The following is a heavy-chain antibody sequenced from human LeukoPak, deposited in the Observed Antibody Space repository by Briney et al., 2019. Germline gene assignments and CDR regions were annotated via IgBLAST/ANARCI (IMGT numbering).Heavy chain of an antibody. V-gene: IGHV3-7*04. CDR2: IKQDGSEN. CDR3: ARADSYYYGSAIRYYWFDP. J-gene: IGHJ5*02. Sequence: PGGSLRLSCAASGFTFSSYWMSWVRQAPGKGLEWVANIKQDGSENYYVDSVKGRFTISRDNARNSLYLQMNSLRAEDTAVYYCARADSYYYGSAIRYYWFDPWGQGTLVTVSS. D-gene: IGHD3-10*01. CDR1: GFTFSSYW.